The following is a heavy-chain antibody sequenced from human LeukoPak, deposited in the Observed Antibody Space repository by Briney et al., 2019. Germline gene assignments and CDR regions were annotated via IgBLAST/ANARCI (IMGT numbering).Heavy chain of an antibody. CDR3: ARGIAVAARRHY. V-gene: IGHV3-7*01. CDR2: INQDGSET. CDR1: GFTFSSYW. Sequence: PGGSLRLSCAASGFTFSSYWMSWVRQAPGKGLGWVAHINQDGSETYYVDSVKGRFTISRDNTKNSLYLQMNSLRAEDTAVYYCARGIAVAARRHYWGQGTLVTVSS. J-gene: IGHJ4*02. D-gene: IGHD6-19*01.